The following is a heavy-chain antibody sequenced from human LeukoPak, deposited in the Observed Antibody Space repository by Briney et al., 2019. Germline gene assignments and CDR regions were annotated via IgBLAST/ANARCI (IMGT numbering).Heavy chain of an antibody. D-gene: IGHD6-13*01. Sequence: GGSLRLSCAASGFTVSSNYMSWVRQAPGKGLEWVSVIYSGGSTYYADSVKGRFTISRDNSKNTLYLQMNSLRAEDTAVYYCARPHGESSWGFDPWGQGTLVTVSS. CDR2: IYSGGST. J-gene: IGHJ5*02. CDR1: GFTVSSNY. CDR3: ARPHGESSWGFDP. V-gene: IGHV3-53*01.